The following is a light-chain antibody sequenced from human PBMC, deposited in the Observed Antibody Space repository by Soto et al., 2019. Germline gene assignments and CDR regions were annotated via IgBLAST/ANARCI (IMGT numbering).Light chain of an antibody. V-gene: IGKV1-5*03. Sequence: DIQMTQSPSTPSASVGDRVAITCRASQSISIWLAWYQQKPGKAPKLLIYKASSLESGVPSRFSGSGSGTEFTLTISSLQPDDFATYYCQQYNDYSWTCGQGTKVEIK. CDR1: QSISIW. CDR3: QQYNDYSWT. J-gene: IGKJ1*01. CDR2: KAS.